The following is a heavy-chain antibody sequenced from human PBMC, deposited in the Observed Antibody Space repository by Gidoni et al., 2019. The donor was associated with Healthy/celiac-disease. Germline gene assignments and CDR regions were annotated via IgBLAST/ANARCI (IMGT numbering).Heavy chain of an antibody. J-gene: IGHJ6*02. Sequence: EVQLVESGGGLVQPGGSLKVSCAAAGFTFSGAAVHWVRRASGKGLEWVGRIRSRANSYATAYAASVKGRFTISRDDSKNTAYLQMNSLKTEDTAVYYCTRPSNGNYYGMDVWGQGTTVTVSS. CDR3: TRPSNGNYYGMDV. CDR2: IRSRANSYAT. CDR1: GFTFSGAA. D-gene: IGHD2-8*01. V-gene: IGHV3-73*02.